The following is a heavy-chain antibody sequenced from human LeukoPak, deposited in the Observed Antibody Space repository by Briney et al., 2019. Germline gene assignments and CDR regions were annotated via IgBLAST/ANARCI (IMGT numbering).Heavy chain of an antibody. V-gene: IGHV4-59*01. CDR1: GGSISSYY. Sequence: SETLSLTCTVSGGSISSYYWSWIRQPPGKGLEWIGYIYYSGSTNYSPSLKSRVTISVDTSKNQFSLKLSSVTAADTAVYYCARGLSSGWYAGDAFDIWGQGTMVTVSS. J-gene: IGHJ3*02. D-gene: IGHD6-19*01. CDR2: IYYSGST. CDR3: ARGLSSGWYAGDAFDI.